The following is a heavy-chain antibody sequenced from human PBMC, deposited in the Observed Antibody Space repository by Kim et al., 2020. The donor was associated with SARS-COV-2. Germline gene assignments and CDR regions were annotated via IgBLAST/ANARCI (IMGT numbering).Heavy chain of an antibody. D-gene: IGHD2-21*02. J-gene: IGHJ3*01. Sequence: SETLSLICAVSGASITTYYWSWIRQPPGKGLEWIGYIYDSGTMKYNPSLESRVALSLDTSRKQFSLKLISVTAADTAIYYCARAFCSGDCFARPHDAFDV. CDR3: ARAFCSGDCFARPHDAFDV. V-gene: IGHV4-59*12. CDR2: IYDSGTM. CDR1: GASITTYY.